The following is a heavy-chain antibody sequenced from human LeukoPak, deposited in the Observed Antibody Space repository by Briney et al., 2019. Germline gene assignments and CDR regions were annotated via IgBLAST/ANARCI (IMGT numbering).Heavy chain of an antibody. CDR2: ISATGINT. V-gene: IGHV3-23*01. CDR3: AKERPYDYVWEP. Sequence: GGSLRLSCTASGFSSGAYAMTWVRQAPGKGLEWVSAISATGINTYYADSVKGRFTISRDSSKNTVYLEMNSLRAEDAAVYYCAKERPYDYVWEPWGQGTLVTVSS. D-gene: IGHD3-16*01. J-gene: IGHJ5*02. CDR1: GFSSGAYA.